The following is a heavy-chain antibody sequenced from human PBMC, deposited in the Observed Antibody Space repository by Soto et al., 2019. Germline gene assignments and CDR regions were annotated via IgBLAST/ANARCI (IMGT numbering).Heavy chain of an antibody. CDR1: GFTFSSYW. J-gene: IGHJ4*02. CDR3: VRDAIGLGIDY. V-gene: IGHV3-74*01. Sequence: GVSLRLSCAASGFTFSSYWMHWVRQAPGKGLVWVSHIDSDGNSTTYADSVKGRFTISRDNAKNTLYLQMNSLRAEDTAMYYCVRDAIGLGIDYWGLGT. CDR2: IDSDGNST. D-gene: IGHD1-26*01.